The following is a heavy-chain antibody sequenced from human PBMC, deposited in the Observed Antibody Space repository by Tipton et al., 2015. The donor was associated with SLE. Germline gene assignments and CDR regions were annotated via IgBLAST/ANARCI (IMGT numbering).Heavy chain of an antibody. D-gene: IGHD2-2*01. V-gene: IGHV3-53*01. CDR2: IYSGGNT. CDR1: GFTVSYNY. J-gene: IGHJ2*01. Sequence: SLRLSCAASGFTVSYNYMSWVRQAPGKGLEWVSVIYSGGNTDYAHSVKGRFTISRDNYKTTVYLRLNSLRAEDTAVYYWARAPTRSVVRVPSAYWYFDLWGRGTLVTVSS. CDR3: ARAPTRSVVRVPSAYWYFDL.